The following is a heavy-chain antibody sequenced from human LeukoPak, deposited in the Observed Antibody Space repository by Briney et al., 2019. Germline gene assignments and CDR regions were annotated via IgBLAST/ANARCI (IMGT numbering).Heavy chain of an antibody. J-gene: IGHJ5*02. D-gene: IGHD6-13*01. CDR1: GFTFSNYY. Sequence: GGSLRLSCAASGFTFSNYYMSWVRQAPGKGLEWVANMNQDGSQRNYVDSVKGRFTISRDNAKNSLYLQMNSLGVEDTAVYFCARDRLPSSYRGLDPWGQGTPVIVSS. V-gene: IGHV3-7*03. CDR3: ARDRLPSSYRGLDP. CDR2: MNQDGSQR.